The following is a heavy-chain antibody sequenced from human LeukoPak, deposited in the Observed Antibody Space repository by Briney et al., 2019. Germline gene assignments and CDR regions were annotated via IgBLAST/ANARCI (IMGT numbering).Heavy chain of an antibody. V-gene: IGHV3-23*01. CDR3: AKDTGYSHAGFDY. D-gene: IGHD3-9*01. CDR2: ISGSGGST. Sequence: QPGGSLRLSCAASGFTFSSYAMSWVRQAPGKGLEWVSAISGSGGSTYYADSVKGRFTTSRDNSKNTLYLQMNSLRAEDTAVYYCAKDTGYSHAGFDYWGQGTLVTVSS. CDR1: GFTFSSYA. J-gene: IGHJ4*02.